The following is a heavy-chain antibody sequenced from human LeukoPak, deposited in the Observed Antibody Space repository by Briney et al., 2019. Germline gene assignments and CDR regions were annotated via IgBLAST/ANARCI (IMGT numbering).Heavy chain of an antibody. CDR2: IYYGGST. J-gene: IGHJ4*02. V-gene: IGHV4-39*01. CDR1: GGSISSSYYY. Sequence: SETLSPTCTVSGGSISSSYYYWGWIRQPPGKGLEWIGSIYYGGSTYYNPSLKSRVTISVDTSKNQFSLRLSSVTAADTAVYYCARLLLYSGSLYYFDYWGQGTLVTVSS. D-gene: IGHD1-26*01. CDR3: ARLLLYSGSLYYFDY.